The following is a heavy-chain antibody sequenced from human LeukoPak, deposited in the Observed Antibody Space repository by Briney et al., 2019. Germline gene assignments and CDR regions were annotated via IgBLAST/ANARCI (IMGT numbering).Heavy chain of an antibody. Sequence: SETLSLTCTVSGGSISSSSYYWGWIRQPPGKGLEWIGSIYYSGSTYYNPSLKSRVTISVDTSKNQFSLKLSSVTAADTAVYYCASPKGLEPSTNLSRWGQGTLVTVSP. CDR2: IYYSGST. V-gene: IGHV4-39*01. CDR3: ASPKGLEPSTNLSR. D-gene: IGHD1-1*01. CDR1: GGSISSSSYY. J-gene: IGHJ4*02.